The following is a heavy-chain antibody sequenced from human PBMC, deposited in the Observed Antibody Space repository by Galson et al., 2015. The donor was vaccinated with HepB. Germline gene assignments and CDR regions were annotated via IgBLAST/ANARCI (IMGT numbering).Heavy chain of an antibody. CDR1: GFTFSTYV. Sequence: SLRLSCAASGFTFSTYVMHLVRQCPGGGLELVAVISYDGTNRFYADSVKGRFTVSRDNSKNTLSLQMNSLRADDTAVYYCAKAGLDPEALFSFHYWGLGTLVTVSS. CDR2: ISYDGTNR. V-gene: IGHV3-30*18. J-gene: IGHJ4*02. D-gene: IGHD1-14*01. CDR3: AKAGLDPEALFSFHY.